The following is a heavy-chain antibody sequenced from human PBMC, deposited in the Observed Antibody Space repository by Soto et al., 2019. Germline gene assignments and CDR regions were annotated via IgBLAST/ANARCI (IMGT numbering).Heavy chain of an antibody. Sequence: SAEVCCKASGGTFSSYAICWVRHSNGKGLEWMGGIIPIFGTANYAQKFQGRVTITADESTSTAYMELSSLRSEDTAVYYCARGTLYYYDSSGYYYGLDYWGQGTLVTVSS. CDR1: GGTFSSYA. J-gene: IGHJ4*02. CDR2: IIPIFGTA. D-gene: IGHD3-22*01. CDR3: ARGTLYYYDSSGYYYGLDY. V-gene: IGHV1-69*01.